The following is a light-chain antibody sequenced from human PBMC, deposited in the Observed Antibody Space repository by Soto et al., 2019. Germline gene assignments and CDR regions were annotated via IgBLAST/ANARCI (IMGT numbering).Light chain of an antibody. CDR1: QSVGGN. Sequence: EIVMTQSPATLSVSPGERAPLSCRASQSVGGNLAWYQQKPGQAPRLLIYAASTRATGIPARFSGSGSGTEFTLTISSLQSEDFAVYYCQQYNNWPPWTFGQGTKVDIK. V-gene: IGKV3-15*01. CDR3: QQYNNWPPWT. J-gene: IGKJ1*01. CDR2: AAS.